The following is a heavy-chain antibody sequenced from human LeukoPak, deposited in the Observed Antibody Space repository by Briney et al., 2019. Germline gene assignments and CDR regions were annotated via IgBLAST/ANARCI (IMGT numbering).Heavy chain of an antibody. D-gene: IGHD3-22*01. CDR1: GGSISSYY. CDR3: ARVSTYYYDSSGYRYFDY. V-gene: IGHV4-59*01. J-gene: IGHJ4*02. Sequence: PSETLSLTCTVSGGSISSYYWSWIRQPPGKGLERIGYIYYSGSTNYNPSLKSRVTISVDTSKNQLSLKLSSVTAADTAVYYCARVSTYYYDSSGYRYFDYWGQGTLVTVSS. CDR2: IYYSGST.